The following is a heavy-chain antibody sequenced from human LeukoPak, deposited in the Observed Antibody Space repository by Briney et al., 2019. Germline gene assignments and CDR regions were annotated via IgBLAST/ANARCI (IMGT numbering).Heavy chain of an antibody. CDR2: IYISGSGST. D-gene: IGHD6-19*01. CDR3: ARDRRGQWLVHDAFDI. CDR1: GGSISSYY. Sequence: PSETLSLTCTVSGGSISSYYWSWIRQPAGKGLEWIGRIYISGSGSTNYNPSLKSRVTISVDKSKNQFSLKLSSVTAADTAVYYCARDRRGQWLVHDAFDIWGQGTMVTVSS. V-gene: IGHV4-4*07. J-gene: IGHJ3*02.